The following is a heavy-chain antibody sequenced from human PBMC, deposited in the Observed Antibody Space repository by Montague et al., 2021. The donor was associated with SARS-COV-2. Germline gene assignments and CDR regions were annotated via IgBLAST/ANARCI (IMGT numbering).Heavy chain of an antibody. CDR1: GFTFSSYA. V-gene: IGHV3-23*01. J-gene: IGHJ6*02. CDR3: ARDQNHGMDV. Sequence: SLRLSCAASGFTFSSYAMSWVRQAPGKGLEWVSGISFSGDGTYYADSVKGRFTISRDNSKNTLYLQMNSLRVEDTAVYYCARDQNHGMDVWGQGTTVIVSS. CDR2: ISFSGDGT. D-gene: IGHD1-14*01.